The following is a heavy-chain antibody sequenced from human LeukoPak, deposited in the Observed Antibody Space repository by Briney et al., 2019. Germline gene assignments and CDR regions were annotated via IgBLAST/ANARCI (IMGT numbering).Heavy chain of an antibody. J-gene: IGHJ6*03. CDR3: ARATEGYSSSVVYMDV. CDR2: INHSGST. Sequence: PSETLSLTCAVYDGSFTDYHWTWIRQPPGKGLEWIGEINHSGSTRYSPSIKSRVTISVDTPKNQFSLKLSSVTAADTAVYYCARATEGYSSSVVYMDVWGKGTTVTVSS. CDR1: DGSFTDYH. V-gene: IGHV4-34*01. D-gene: IGHD6-6*01.